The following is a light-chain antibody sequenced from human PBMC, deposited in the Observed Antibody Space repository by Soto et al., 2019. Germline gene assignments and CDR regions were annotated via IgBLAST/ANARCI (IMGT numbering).Light chain of an antibody. CDR2: GAS. Sequence: VLTQSPVTLSVSPGERATLSCRASESVGFSLAWFQQKPGQAPRLLIYGASTRATGIPVRFSGSGSGTEFTLTISSLQSEDLAVYFCQQYYDWRTFGQGTKVDIK. CDR3: QQYYDWRT. J-gene: IGKJ1*01. CDR1: ESVGFS. V-gene: IGKV3-15*01.